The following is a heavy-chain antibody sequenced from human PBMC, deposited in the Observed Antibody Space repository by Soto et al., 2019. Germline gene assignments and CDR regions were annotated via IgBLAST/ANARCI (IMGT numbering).Heavy chain of an antibody. CDR1: GLTVSSNY. D-gene: IGHD2-2*01. CDR3: ARSVAIPVAPDY. Sequence: GGSLRLSYAASGLTVSSNYMSWVRQAPGKGLEWVSVIYSNGNTYYADSVKGRFTISRDNSKNTVYLQMNSLRSEDTAVYHCARSVAIPVAPDYWGQGTLVTVSS. J-gene: IGHJ4*02. V-gene: IGHV3-66*01. CDR2: IYSNGNT.